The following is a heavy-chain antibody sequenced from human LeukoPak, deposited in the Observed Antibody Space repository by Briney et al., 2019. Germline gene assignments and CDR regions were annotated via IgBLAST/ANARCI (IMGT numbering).Heavy chain of an antibody. D-gene: IGHD3-10*01. CDR3: ARRGSYYYGSGGCYFDY. V-gene: IGHV4-59*01. Sequence: SETLSLTCTVSGGSISSYYWSWIRQPPGKGLEWIGYIYYSGSTNYNPSLKSRVTISVDTSKNQFSLKLSSVTAADTAVYYCARRGSYYYGSGGCYFDYWGQGTLVTVSS. CDR2: IYYSGST. CDR1: GGSISSYY. J-gene: IGHJ4*02.